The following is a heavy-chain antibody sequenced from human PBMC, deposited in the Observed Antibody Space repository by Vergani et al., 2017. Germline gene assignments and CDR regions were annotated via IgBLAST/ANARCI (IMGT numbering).Heavy chain of an antibody. J-gene: IGHJ4*02. Sequence: EVQLVESGGGLVQPGGSLRLSCAASGFTFSSYWMSWVRQAPGKGLEWVANIKQDGSEKYYVDSVKGRFTISRDNAKNSLYLQMNSLRAEDTAVYYCARLAPEDYDFLCGYYSLFDYWGQGTLVTVSS. CDR3: ARLAPEDYDFLCGYYSLFDY. D-gene: IGHD3-3*01. CDR1: GFTFSSYW. V-gene: IGHV3-7*01. CDR2: IKQDGSEK.